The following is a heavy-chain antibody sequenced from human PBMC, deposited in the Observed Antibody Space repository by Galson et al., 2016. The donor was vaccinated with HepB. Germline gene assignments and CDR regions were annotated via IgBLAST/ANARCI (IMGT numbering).Heavy chain of an antibody. CDR1: GFTFRSYG. V-gene: IGHV3-23*01. J-gene: IGHJ4*02. Sequence: SLRLSCAASGFTFRSYGMSWVRQAPGKGLEWVSAISGGGGSTYYADSVRGRFSISREHSKNTVYLQLKSLSAEDTAIYYCAKDRENHYDTSGFSGNDYWGQGTLVTVSS. CDR3: AKDRENHYDTSGFSGNDY. CDR2: ISGGGGST. D-gene: IGHD3-22*01.